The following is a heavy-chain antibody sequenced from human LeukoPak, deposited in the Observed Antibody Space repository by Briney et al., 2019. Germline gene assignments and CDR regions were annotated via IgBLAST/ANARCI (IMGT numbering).Heavy chain of an antibody. D-gene: IGHD3-10*01. Sequence: SETLSLTCTVSGSSISSYYWSWIRQPAGKGLEWIGRIYTSGSTNYNPSLKSRVTMSVDTSKNQFSLKLSSVTAADTAVYYCARDDYGSGSPYYYYGMDVWGQGTTVTVSS. V-gene: IGHV4-4*07. CDR2: IYTSGST. CDR1: GSSISSYY. CDR3: ARDDYGSGSPYYYYGMDV. J-gene: IGHJ6*02.